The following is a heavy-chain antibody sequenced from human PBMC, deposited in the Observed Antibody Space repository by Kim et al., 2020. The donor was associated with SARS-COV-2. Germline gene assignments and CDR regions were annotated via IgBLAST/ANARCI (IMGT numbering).Heavy chain of an antibody. CDR1: GFTFSSYW. Sequence: GGSLRLSCAASGFTFSSYWMTWVRQAPGKGLEWVASIKQDGSEKYYVDSVKGRFTISGDNAKNSLYLQMNSLRAEDRAVYYCATGYSSDWFRPYYYGMDVWGQGTTVTVSS. J-gene: IGHJ6*02. D-gene: IGHD6-19*01. CDR3: ATGYSSDWFRPYYYGMDV. V-gene: IGHV3-7*01. CDR2: IKQDGSEK.